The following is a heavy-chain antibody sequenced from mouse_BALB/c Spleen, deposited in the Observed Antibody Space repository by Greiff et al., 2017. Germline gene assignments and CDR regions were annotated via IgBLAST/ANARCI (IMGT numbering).Heavy chain of an antibody. CDR3: TRAHYDSSRYYAMDY. J-gene: IGHJ4*01. V-gene: IGHV1-15*01. Sequence: LQESGAELVRPGASVTLSCKASGYTFTDYEMHWVKQTPVHGLEWIGAIDPETGGTAYNQKFKGKATLTEDKSSSTAYMELRSLTSEDSAVYYCTRAHYDSSRYYAMDYWGQGTSVTVSS. CDR2: IDPETGGT. D-gene: IGHD1-1*01. CDR1: GYTFTDYE.